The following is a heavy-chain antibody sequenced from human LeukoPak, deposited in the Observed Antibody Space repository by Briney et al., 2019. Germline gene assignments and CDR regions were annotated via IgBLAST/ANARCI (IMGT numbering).Heavy chain of an antibody. D-gene: IGHD3-10*01. CDR2: ISSSSSYI. Sequence: PGGSLRLSCAASGFTFSSYSMNWVRQAPGKGLEWVSSISSSSSYIYYADSVKGRFTISRDNAKNSLNLQMNNLRAEDTAVYYCARYGQSDAFDIWGQGTMVTVSS. V-gene: IGHV3-21*01. CDR3: ARYGQSDAFDI. CDR1: GFTFSSYS. J-gene: IGHJ3*02.